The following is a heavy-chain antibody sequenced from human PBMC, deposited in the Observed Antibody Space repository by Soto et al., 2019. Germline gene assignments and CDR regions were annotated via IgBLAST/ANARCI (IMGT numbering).Heavy chain of an antibody. J-gene: IGHJ4*02. CDR3: ARGPGGPDGPGEY. V-gene: IGHV1-3*01. D-gene: IGHD2-15*01. CDR2: INAGNGNT. CDR1: GYTFFTYA. Sequence: QVQLVQSGAEVKKPGASVKVSCKASGYTFFTYAMHWVRQAPGQRLEWMGWINAGNGNTKYSEKFQGRVTITSDTSASTAYMQLSSLRSEDTAVYYCARGPGGPDGPGEYWGQGTLVTVSS.